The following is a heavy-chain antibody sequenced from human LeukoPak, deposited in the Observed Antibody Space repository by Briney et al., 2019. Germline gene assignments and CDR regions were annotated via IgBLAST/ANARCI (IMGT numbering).Heavy chain of an antibody. CDR2: ITTSSSYM. J-gene: IGHJ5*02. V-gene: IGHV3-21*01. CDR3: ARGATDTTRWFDP. CDR1: GFTFSAYN. Sequence: GGSLRLSCAASGFTFSAYNMNWVRRTPGKGLEWVSSITTSSSYMFYADSVRGRFTISRDNAKNSLYLQMNDLRAEDTAAYYCARGATDTTRWFDPWGQGTLVTVSS. D-gene: IGHD1-7*01.